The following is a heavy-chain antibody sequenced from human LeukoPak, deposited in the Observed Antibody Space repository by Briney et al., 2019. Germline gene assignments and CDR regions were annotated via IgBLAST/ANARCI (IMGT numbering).Heavy chain of an antibody. Sequence: SETLSLTCTVSGSSISSYYWSWIRQPAGKGLEWIGRIYTSGSTNYNPSLKSRVTMSVDTSKNQFSLKLSSVTAADTAVYYCARERYYYDSSGYYYLVFDYWGRGTLVTVSS. CDR2: IYTSGST. D-gene: IGHD3-22*01. CDR1: GSSISSYY. V-gene: IGHV4-4*07. J-gene: IGHJ4*02. CDR3: ARERYYYDSSGYYYLVFDY.